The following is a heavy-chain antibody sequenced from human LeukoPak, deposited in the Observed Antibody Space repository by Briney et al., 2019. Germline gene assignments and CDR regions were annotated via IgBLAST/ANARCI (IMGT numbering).Heavy chain of an antibody. D-gene: IGHD3-10*01. Sequence: PSQTLSLTCAVSGGSISSGGYSWSWIRQPPGKGLEWIGYIYHSGSTYYNPSLKSRVTISVDTSKNQFSLKLSSVTAADTAVYYCARSSRGWFDPWGQGTLVTVSS. CDR3: ARSSRGWFDP. V-gene: IGHV4-30-2*01. CDR2: IYHSGST. CDR1: GGSISSGGYS. J-gene: IGHJ5*02.